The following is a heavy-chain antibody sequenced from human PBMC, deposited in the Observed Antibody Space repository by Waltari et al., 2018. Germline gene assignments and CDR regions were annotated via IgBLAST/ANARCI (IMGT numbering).Heavy chain of an antibody. CDR1: GGSISSSSYY. Sequence: QLQLQESGPGLVKPSETLSLTCTVSGGSISSSSYYWGWIRQPPGKGLEWIGSIYYSGSTYYNPSLKSRVTISVDTSKNQFSLKLSSVTAADTAVYYCASYGIAAAGTGYWGQGTLVTVSS. V-gene: IGHV4-39*07. J-gene: IGHJ4*02. D-gene: IGHD6-13*01. CDR2: IYYSGST. CDR3: ASYGIAAAGTGY.